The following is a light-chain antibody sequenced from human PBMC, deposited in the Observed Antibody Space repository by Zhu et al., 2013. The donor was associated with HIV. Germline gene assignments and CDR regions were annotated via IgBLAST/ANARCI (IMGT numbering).Light chain of an antibody. CDR1: IDDVGTYNL. J-gene: IGLJ1*01. CDR2: EVS. V-gene: IGLV2-23*02. CDR3: CSYAGSSIRDV. Sequence: QSALTQPASVSGSPGQSITISCTGTIDDVGTYNLVSWYQHHPGKAPKVMIYEVSKRPSGVSNRFSGSKSGNTASLTISGLQAEDEADYYCCSYAGSSIRDVFGTGTKVTVL.